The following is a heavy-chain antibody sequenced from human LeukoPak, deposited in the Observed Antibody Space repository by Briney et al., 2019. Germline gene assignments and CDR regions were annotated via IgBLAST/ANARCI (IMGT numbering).Heavy chain of an antibody. J-gene: IGHJ4*02. V-gene: IGHV3-33*08. Sequence: PGGSLRLSCAASGFTFSSYSMNWVRQAPGKGLEWVAVIWYDGSNKYYADSVKGRFTISRDNSKNTLYLQMNSLRAEDTAVYYCARDYSGYDRGGFDYWGQGTLVTVSS. CDR1: GFTFSSYS. CDR3: ARDYSGYDRGGFDY. D-gene: IGHD5-12*01. CDR2: IWYDGSNK.